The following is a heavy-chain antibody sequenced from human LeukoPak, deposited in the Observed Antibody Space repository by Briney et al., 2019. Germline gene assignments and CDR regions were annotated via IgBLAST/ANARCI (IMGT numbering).Heavy chain of an antibody. CDR2: ISYDGSNK. D-gene: IGHD3-10*01. J-gene: IGHJ3*02. Sequence: GGSLRLSRAASGFTFSSYAMYWVCQAPGTGLEWVAVISYDGSNKYYANSVKGRFTTSRDNSKNTLYLQMNSLRAEDTAVYYCARDRGYYGPRTGGAFDIWGQGTMVTVSS. V-gene: IGHV3-30*04. CDR3: ARDRGYYGPRTGGAFDI. CDR1: GFTFSSYA.